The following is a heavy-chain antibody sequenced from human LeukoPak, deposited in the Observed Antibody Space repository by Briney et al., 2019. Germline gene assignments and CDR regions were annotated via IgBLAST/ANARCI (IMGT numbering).Heavy chain of an antibody. CDR1: GFSLTTTGVG. D-gene: IGHD1-1*01. Sequence: SGPTLVNPTQTLTLTCTFSGFSLTTTGVGVGWIRQPPGKALEWPAFIYWDDDRRYSPSLRSRLTITKDTSKNQVVVTMTNMDPVDTATYYCAHRQQYNNNWNAGYFDYWGQGTLVTVSS. V-gene: IGHV2-5*02. J-gene: IGHJ4*02. CDR2: IYWDDDR. CDR3: AHRQQYNNNWNAGYFDY.